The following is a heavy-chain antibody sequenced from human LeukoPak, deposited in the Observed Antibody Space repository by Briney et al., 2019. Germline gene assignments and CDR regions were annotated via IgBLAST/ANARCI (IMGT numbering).Heavy chain of an antibody. Sequence: GGSLRLSCAAAGFTFSDYGMNWVRQAPGKGLEWVSGISGSGISTYYADSVKGRFTISRDNSKNTLYLQMNSLRAEDTAVYYCANSRGYSYGTFDYWGQGTLVTVSS. D-gene: IGHD5-18*01. CDR3: ANSRGYSYGTFDY. V-gene: IGHV3-23*01. CDR2: ISGSGIST. CDR1: GFTFSDYG. J-gene: IGHJ4*02.